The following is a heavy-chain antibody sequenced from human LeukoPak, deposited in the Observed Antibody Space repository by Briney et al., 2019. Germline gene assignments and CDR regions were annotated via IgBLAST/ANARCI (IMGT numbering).Heavy chain of an antibody. D-gene: IGHD3-16*02. CDR3: ARDATFGGVIVPSSFAY. CDR1: GFTFSSYS. V-gene: IGHV3-21*01. CDR2: ISSSSSYI. Sequence: GGSLRLSCAASGFTFSSYSMNWVRQAPGKGLEWVSSISSSSSYIYYADSVKGRFTISRDNAKNSLYLQMNSLRAEDTAVYYCARDATFGGVIVPSSFAYWGQGTLVTVSS. J-gene: IGHJ4*02.